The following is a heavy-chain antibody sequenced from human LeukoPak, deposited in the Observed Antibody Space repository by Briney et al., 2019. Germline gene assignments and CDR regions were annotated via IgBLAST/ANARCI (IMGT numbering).Heavy chain of an antibody. CDR3: ARFPSLLPFDY. D-gene: IGHD1-26*01. CDR1: GYTFTGYY. V-gene: IGHV1-2*02. CDR2: INPNNGGT. J-gene: IGHJ4*02. Sequence: ASVKVSCKASGYTFTGYYMHWVRQAPGQGLEWMGWINPNNGGTNYAPKFQGRVTMTRDTSISTAYMELSSLRSDDTAVYYCARFPSLLPFDYWGQGTVVIVSS.